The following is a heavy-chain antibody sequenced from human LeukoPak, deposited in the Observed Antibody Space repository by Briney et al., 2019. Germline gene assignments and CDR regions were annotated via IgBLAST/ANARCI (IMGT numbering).Heavy chain of an antibody. CDR1: GYTFTGYY. V-gene: IGHV1-2*02. J-gene: IGHJ4*02. CDR2: INPNSGGT. CDR3: ARVGGSMVRGVILSLFDY. D-gene: IGHD3-10*01. Sequence: LWASVKVSCKASGYTFTGYYMHWVRQAPGQGLEWMGWINPNSGGTNYAQKFQGRVTMTRDTSISTAYMELSRLRSDDTAVYYCARVGGSMVRGVILSLFDYWGQGTLVTVSS.